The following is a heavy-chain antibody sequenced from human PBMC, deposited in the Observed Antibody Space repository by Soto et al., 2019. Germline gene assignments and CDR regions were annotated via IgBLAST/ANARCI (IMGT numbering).Heavy chain of an antibody. D-gene: IGHD3-9*01. CDR2: ISYDGSNK. J-gene: IGHJ4*02. CDR1: GFTFSSYG. Sequence: QVQLVESGGGVVQPGRSLRLSCAASGFTFSSYGMHWVRQAPGKGLEWVAVISYDGSNKYYADSVKGRFTISRDNSKNTLYLQMNSLRAEDTAVYYCAKDSERYFDWLSPWGVGESTFDYWGQGTLVTVSS. CDR3: AKDSERYFDWLSPWGVGESTFDY. V-gene: IGHV3-30*18.